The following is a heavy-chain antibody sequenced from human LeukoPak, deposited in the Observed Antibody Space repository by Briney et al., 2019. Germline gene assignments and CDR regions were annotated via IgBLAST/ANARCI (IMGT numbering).Heavy chain of an antibody. J-gene: IGHJ5*02. CDR2: IHTNGGT. Sequence: SQTLSLICTVSGDSITSGSYYWSRIRQPAGKGPEWIGHIHTNGGTKYNPSLESRVTISLETSDNQFSLELNSVTATDTAVYYCARSIAVTGKRWLDPWGQGTLVTVSS. CDR1: GDSITSGSYY. D-gene: IGHD6-19*01. V-gene: IGHV4-61*09. CDR3: ARSIAVTGKRWLDP.